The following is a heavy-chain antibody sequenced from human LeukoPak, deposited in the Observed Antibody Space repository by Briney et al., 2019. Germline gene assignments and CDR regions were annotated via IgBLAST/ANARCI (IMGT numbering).Heavy chain of an antibody. D-gene: IGHD3-10*01. V-gene: IGHV4-34*01. J-gene: IGHJ4*02. Sequence: SETLSLTCAVYGGSFSGYYWSWIRQPPRKGLEWIGEINHSGSTNYNPSLKSRVTISVDTSKNQFSLKLSSVTAADTAVYYCARETMVRGVIIWGQGTLVTVSS. CDR2: INHSGST. CDR1: GGSFSGYY. CDR3: ARETMVRGVII.